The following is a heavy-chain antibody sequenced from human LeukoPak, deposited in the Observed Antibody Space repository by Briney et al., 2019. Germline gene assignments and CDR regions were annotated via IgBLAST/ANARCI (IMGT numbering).Heavy chain of an antibody. V-gene: IGHV3-64*04. D-gene: IGHD4-17*01. Sequence: GGSLRLSCSASGFTFSSYALHWVRQAPGKGLEYVSAISSDGGSTYYADSVKGRFSISRDNSKNTLYLQMNGLRAEDTAVYYCAKSLLTTVTTLFDYWGQGTLVTVSS. CDR1: GFTFSSYA. CDR2: ISSDGGST. CDR3: AKSLLTTVTTLFDY. J-gene: IGHJ4*02.